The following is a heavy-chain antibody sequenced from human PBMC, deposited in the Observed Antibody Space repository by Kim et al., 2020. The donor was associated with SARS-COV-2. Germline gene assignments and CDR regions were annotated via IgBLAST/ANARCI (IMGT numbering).Heavy chain of an antibody. CDR1: GGTLFNYA. D-gene: IGHD3-22*01. Sequence: SVKVSCKSSGGTLFNYAVSWVRQAPGQRLEWMGRFVPALGKPNYAETFQGRVTITADKSTNTVYMELRSLRFEDTAVYFCVREKDYYESNYSFDLWGRGTLVAVSS. J-gene: IGHJ4*02. CDR2: FVPALGKP. CDR3: VREKDYYESNYSFDL. V-gene: IGHV1-69*04.